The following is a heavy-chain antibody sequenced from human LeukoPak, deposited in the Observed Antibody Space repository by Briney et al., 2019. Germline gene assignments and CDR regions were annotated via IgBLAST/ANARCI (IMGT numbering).Heavy chain of an antibody. CDR3: ARDSGREST. Sequence: SQTLSLTCTVSGGSISSGVYCWSWIRQRPGEGLQWIGYICSSGSAYYNPSLKSRVTISVDTSKNQFSLKLSSVTAADTAVYYCARDSGRESTWGQGTMVTVSS. J-gene: IGHJ3*01. V-gene: IGHV4-31*03. D-gene: IGHD3-10*01. CDR1: GGSISSGVYC. CDR2: ICSSGSA.